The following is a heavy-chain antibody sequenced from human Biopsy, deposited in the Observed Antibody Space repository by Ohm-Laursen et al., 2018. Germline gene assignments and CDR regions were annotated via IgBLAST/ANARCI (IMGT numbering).Heavy chain of an antibody. D-gene: IGHD3-9*01. CDR2: NIPILGTG. CDR1: GGTFSNYG. J-gene: IGHJ1*01. V-gene: IGHV1-69*06. CDR3: ATKLTGYFHH. Sequence: SVKVSRKAPGGTFSNYGVNWVRQAPGQGLEWLGGNIPILGTGNYAQKFQDRVTVAADTSTSTATMELRSLRSGDTAVYYCATKLTGYFHHWGQGTLVIVSS.